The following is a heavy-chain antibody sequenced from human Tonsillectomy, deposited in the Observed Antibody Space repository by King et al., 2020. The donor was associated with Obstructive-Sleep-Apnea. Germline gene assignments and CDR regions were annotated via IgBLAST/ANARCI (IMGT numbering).Heavy chain of an antibody. CDR2: ISYDGSNK. Sequence: VQLVESGGGVVQPGRSLRLSCEASGFTFSTYAMHWVRQAPGKGLEWVAVISYDGSNKYYADPLKGRFTISRDNSKNTLYLQMYSLGAEDTAVYYCARDHCSSASCYHYFDYWGQGTLVTLSS. CDR3: ARDHCSSASCYHYFDY. J-gene: IGHJ4*02. CDR1: GFTFSTYA. D-gene: IGHD2-2*01. V-gene: IGHV3-30*04.